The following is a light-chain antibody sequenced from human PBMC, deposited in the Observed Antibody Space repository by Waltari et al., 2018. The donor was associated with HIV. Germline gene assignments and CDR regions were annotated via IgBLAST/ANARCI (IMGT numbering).Light chain of an antibody. Sequence: QSVLTQPPSASGTPGQRVTISCSGISSNIGSKYVYWYQQLPGTAPKLLIYRNNQRPSGGPDRFSGSKSGTSASLAISGLRSEDEADYYCAAWDDSLLFGGGTKLTVL. CDR3: AAWDDSLL. CDR1: SSNIGSKY. V-gene: IGLV1-47*01. J-gene: IGLJ2*01. CDR2: RNN.